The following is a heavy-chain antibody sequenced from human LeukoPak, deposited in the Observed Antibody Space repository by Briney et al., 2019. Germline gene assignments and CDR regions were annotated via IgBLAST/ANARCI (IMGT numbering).Heavy chain of an antibody. CDR1: GYSFTSYW. CDR3: ARQGQQLEVDY. D-gene: IGHD6-13*01. V-gene: IGHV5-51*01. J-gene: IGHJ4*02. Sequence: GESLKISCKGSGYSFTSYWIGWVRQMPGKGLEWMGIIYSPSFQGQVTISADKSISTAYLQWSSLKASDTAMYYCARQGQQLEVDYWGQGTLVTVSP. CDR2: I.